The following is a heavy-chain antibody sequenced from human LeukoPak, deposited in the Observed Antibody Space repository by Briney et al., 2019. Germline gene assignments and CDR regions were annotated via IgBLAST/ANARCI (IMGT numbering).Heavy chain of an antibody. Sequence: GGSLRLSCAASGFTFSSYAMSWVRQAPGKGQEWVSRIKSSGGDTYYIDSVKGRFTISRDDSRNTLYLQMNSLRAEDTAVYYCARDYRSGNYLPLGYWGQGTLVTVSS. J-gene: IGHJ4*02. D-gene: IGHD3-10*01. CDR3: ARDYRSGNYLPLGY. CDR1: GFTFSSYA. V-gene: IGHV3-23*01. CDR2: IKSSGGDT.